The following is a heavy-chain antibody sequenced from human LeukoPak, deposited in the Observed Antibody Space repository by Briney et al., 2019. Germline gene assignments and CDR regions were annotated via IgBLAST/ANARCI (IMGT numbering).Heavy chain of an antibody. CDR1: GYTFTTNY. CDR2: INPSGGST. Sequence: ASVKVSCKASGYTFTTNYIHWVRQAPGQGLEWMGIINPSGGSTTYAQKFQGRVTMTRDTSTSTVYMELSSLRSEDTAVYYCARDVPGYSYSYGLFGDWFDPWGQGTLVTVSS. D-gene: IGHD5-18*01. V-gene: IGHV1-46*01. J-gene: IGHJ5*02. CDR3: ARDVPGYSYSYGLFGDWFDP.